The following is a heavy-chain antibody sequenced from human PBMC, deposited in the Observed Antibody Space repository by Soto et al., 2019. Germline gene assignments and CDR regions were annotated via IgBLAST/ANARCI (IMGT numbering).Heavy chain of an antibody. J-gene: IGHJ5*02. V-gene: IGHV4-59*01. D-gene: IGHD3-9*01. CDR2: IYYTGKT. Sequence: QVQLQESGPGLVKPSETLSLTCSVSGDALTTYYWTWVRQPPGKGLEWIGYIYYTGKTNYNPSLKSRVTISMDLSKNQFSLELRSLTAADTAVYYCARIILTGYYGLAPLGQGTLVIVSA. CDR3: ARIILTGYYGLAP. CDR1: GDALTTYY.